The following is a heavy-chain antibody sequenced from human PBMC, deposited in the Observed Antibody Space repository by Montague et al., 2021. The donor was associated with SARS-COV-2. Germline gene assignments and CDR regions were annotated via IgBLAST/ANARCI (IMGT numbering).Heavy chain of an antibody. CDR1: GGSISGYY. CDR2: IYYSGST. Sequence: SETLSLTCTVSGGSISGYYWSWIRQHPGKGLEWIGYIYYSGSTNYITSLKSRVTISVDTSKNQFSLKLSSVTAADTAVYYCAREPDYGDYFDYWGRGTLVTVSS. J-gene: IGHJ4*01. D-gene: IGHD4-17*01. CDR3: AREPDYGDYFDY. V-gene: IGHV4-59*13.